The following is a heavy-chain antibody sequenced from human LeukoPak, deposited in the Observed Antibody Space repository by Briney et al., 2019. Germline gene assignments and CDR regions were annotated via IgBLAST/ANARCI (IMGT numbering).Heavy chain of an antibody. CDR3: AKPAIAVAGTLIDY. V-gene: IGHV3-30*18. CDR2: IAYDGSNK. Sequence: GGSLRLSCSASGFTFSAYGVNWVRQAPGKGLEWVAVIAYDGSNKYYADSVRGRFTISRDNSKNTLYLQMNSLRAEDTAVYYCAKPAIAVAGTLIDYWGQGTLVTVSS. D-gene: IGHD6-19*01. CDR1: GFTFSAYG. J-gene: IGHJ4*02.